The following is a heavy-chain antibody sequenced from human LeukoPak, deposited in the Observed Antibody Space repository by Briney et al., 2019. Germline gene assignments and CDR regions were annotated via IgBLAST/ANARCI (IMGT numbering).Heavy chain of an antibody. CDR2: ISGSGGST. D-gene: IGHD3-3*01. CDR1: GFTFSSYA. Sequence: GGSLRPSCAASGFTFSSYAMSWVRQAPGKGLEWVSAISGSGGSTYYADSVKGRFTISRDNSKNTLYLQMNSLRAEDTAVYYCARRFLEWFDAFDIWGQGTMVTVSS. V-gene: IGHV3-23*01. CDR3: ARRFLEWFDAFDI. J-gene: IGHJ3*02.